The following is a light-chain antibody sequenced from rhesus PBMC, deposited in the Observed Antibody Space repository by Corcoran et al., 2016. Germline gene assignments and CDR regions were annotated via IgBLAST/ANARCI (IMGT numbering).Light chain of an antibody. CDR1: QSISSW. V-gene: IGKV1-22*01. CDR3: QQYNSSPRT. Sequence: DIQMTQSPSSLSASVGDTVTITCRASQSISSWLAWYQQRPGKAPKLLIYKASTLQSGVPSRFSGSGSGTDFTLTISSLQSEDVATYYCQQYNSSPRTFGQGTKVEIK. CDR2: KAS. J-gene: IGKJ1*01.